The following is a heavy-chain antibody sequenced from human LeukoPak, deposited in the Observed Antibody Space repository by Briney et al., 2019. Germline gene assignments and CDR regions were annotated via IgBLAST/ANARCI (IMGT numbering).Heavy chain of an antibody. CDR3: ARDGAHFYGSGSLFDL. CDR2: INTNTGNP. D-gene: IGHD3-10*01. CDR1: GYTFTNYA. J-gene: IGHJ2*01. V-gene: IGHV7-4-1*02. Sequence: ASVKVSCKASGYTFTNYAMNWVRQAPGQGLEWMGWINTNTGNPTYAQAFTGRFVFSLDTSVSTAYLQISSLKAEDTAVYYCARDGAHFYGSGSLFDLWGRGTLVTVSS.